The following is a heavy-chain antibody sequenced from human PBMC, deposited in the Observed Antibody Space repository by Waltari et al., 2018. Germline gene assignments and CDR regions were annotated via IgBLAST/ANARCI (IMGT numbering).Heavy chain of an antibody. CDR3: ARVGEYSSSWYAKDAFDI. V-gene: IGHV4-34*01. CDR2: INHSGST. J-gene: IGHJ3*02. D-gene: IGHD6-13*01. Sequence: QVQLQQWGAGLLKPSETLSLTCAVYGGSFSGYYWSWIRQPPGKGLEWIGEINHSGSTNYNPSLKSRVTISVDTSKNQFSLKLSSVTAADTAVYYCARVGEYSSSWYAKDAFDIWGQGTMVTVSS. CDR1: GGSFSGYY.